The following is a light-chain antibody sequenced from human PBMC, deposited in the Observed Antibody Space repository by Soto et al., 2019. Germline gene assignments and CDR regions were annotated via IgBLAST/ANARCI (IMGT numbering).Light chain of an antibody. V-gene: IGLV2-14*03. Sequence: QSALTQPASVSGSPGQSITISCTGTSSDVGGYDYVSWYQQHPGKAPKLMLYDVNNRPSGVSNRFSGSKSGNTASLTISGLQAEDEADYYCSSYTSSITLVFGAVTKLTVL. CDR1: SSDVGGYDY. CDR3: SSYTSSITLV. CDR2: DVN. J-gene: IGLJ2*01.